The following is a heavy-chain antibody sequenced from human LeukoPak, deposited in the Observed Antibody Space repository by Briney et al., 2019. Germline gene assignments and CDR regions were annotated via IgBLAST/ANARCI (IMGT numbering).Heavy chain of an antibody. J-gene: IGHJ4*02. CDR3: ARVDYDFWSGYTNAFDI. CDR2: IYYSGST. D-gene: IGHD3-3*01. Sequence: KSSETLSLTCTVSGGSISSYYWSWIRQPPGKGLEWIGYIYYSGSTNYNPSLKSRVTISVDTSKNQFSLKLSSVTAADTAVYYCARVDYDFWSGYTNAFDIWGQGTLVTVSP. CDR1: GGSISSYY. V-gene: IGHV4-59*01.